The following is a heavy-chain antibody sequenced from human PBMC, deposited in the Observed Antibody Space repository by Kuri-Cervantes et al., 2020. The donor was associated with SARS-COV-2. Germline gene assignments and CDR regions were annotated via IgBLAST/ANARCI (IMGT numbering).Heavy chain of an antibody. Sequence: SLKISCAASGFTFDDYGMSWVRQAPGKGLEWVSGISWNSGSIGYADSVKGRFTISRDNAKNSLYLQMNSLRAEDMALYYCAKGGYCSATLCFFRYYMDVWGKGTTVTVSS. J-gene: IGHJ6*03. CDR3: AKGGYCSATLCFFRYYMDV. CDR2: ISWNSGSI. D-gene: IGHD2-15*01. V-gene: IGHV3-9*03. CDR1: GFTFDDYG.